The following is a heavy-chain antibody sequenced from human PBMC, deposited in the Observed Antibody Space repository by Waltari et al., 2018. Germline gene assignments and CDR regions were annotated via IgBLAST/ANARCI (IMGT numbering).Heavy chain of an antibody. CDR2: IITIFGTA. J-gene: IGHJ6*02. D-gene: IGHD3-22*01. CDR3: ASIVVITTSDYYDGMDV. Sequence: QVQLVQSGAEVKKPGSSVKVSCKASGGTFSSYAISWVRQAPGQGLEWMGGIITIFGTANYGQKFQGRVTITADESTSTAYMELSSLRSEDTAVYYCASIVVITTSDYYDGMDVWGQGTTVTVSS. V-gene: IGHV1-69*01. CDR1: GGTFSSYA.